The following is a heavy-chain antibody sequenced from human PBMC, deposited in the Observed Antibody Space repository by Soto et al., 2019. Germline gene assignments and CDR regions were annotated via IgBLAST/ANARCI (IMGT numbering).Heavy chain of an antibody. J-gene: IGHJ6*02. Sequence: PSETLSLTCTVSGGSISSYYWSWIRQPPGKGLEWIGYIYYSGSTNYNPSLKSRVTISVDTSKNQFSLKLSSVTAADTAVYYCARVNCNLKRDYPYATDVWGQGTMVTVSS. V-gene: IGHV4-59*01. CDR1: GGSISSYY. CDR3: ARVNCNLKRDYPYATDV. D-gene: IGHD2-15*01. CDR2: IYYSGST.